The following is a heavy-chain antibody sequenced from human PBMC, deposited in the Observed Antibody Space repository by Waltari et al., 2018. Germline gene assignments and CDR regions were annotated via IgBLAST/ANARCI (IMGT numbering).Heavy chain of an antibody. Sequence: QVQLQQWGAGLLKPSETLSLTCAVYGGSFSGYYWSWIRQPPGKGLEWNGEINHSGSTNYNPSLKGRVTISVDTSKNQFSLKLSSVTAADTAVYYCARGVPRLRYVDWLPAALNWGQGTLVTVSS. CDR3: ARGVPRLRYVDWLPAALN. CDR1: GGSFSGYY. D-gene: IGHD3-9*01. J-gene: IGHJ4*02. CDR2: INHSGST. V-gene: IGHV4-34*01.